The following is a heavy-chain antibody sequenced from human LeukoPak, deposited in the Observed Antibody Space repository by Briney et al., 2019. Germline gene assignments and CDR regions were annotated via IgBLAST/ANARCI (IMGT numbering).Heavy chain of an antibody. V-gene: IGHV3-30-3*01. CDR3: ARDVGYSGYDWDPYFDY. CDR1: GFTFSSYA. J-gene: IGHJ4*02. D-gene: IGHD5-12*01. CDR2: ISYDGSNK. Sequence: GGSLRLSCAASGFTFSSYAMHWVRQAPGKGLEWVAVISYDGSNKYYADSVKGRFTISRDNSKNTLYLQMNSLRAEDTAVYYCARDVGYSGYDWDPYFDYWGQGTLVTVSS.